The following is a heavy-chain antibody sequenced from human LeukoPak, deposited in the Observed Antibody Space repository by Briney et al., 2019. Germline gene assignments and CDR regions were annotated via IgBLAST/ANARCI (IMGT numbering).Heavy chain of an antibody. CDR2: ISGSGGTT. CDR3: AKDPPTVMANAFHI. CDR1: GFTFSSYG. J-gene: IGHJ3*02. V-gene: IGHV3-23*01. Sequence: GGSLRLSCAASGFTFSSYGTSWVRQAPGKGLEWVSSISGSGGTTYYADSVKGRFTISRDNSKNTLYLQMNSLRADDTAVYSCAKDPPTVMANAFHIWGQGTMVTVS. D-gene: IGHD5-18*01.